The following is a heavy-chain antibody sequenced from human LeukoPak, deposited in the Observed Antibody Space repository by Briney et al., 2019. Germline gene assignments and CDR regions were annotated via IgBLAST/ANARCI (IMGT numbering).Heavy chain of an antibody. V-gene: IGHV1-18*04. CDR2: ISAYNGNT. J-gene: IGHJ4*02. CDR1: GYTFSSYG. D-gene: IGHD5-18*01. CDR3: ARDQIQLWLGDY. Sequence: ASVTVSCKASGYTFSSYGISWVRHAPGQALEWMGWISAYNGNTNYAQKIQGRVTMTTDTSTSTAYMELRSLRSDDTAVYYCARDQIQLWLGDYWGQGTLVTVSS.